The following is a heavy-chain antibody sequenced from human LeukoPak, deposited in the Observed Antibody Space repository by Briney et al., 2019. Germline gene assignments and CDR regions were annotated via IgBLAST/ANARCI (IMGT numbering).Heavy chain of an antibody. CDR2: FNPSSGST. V-gene: IGHV1-46*01. J-gene: IGHJ4*02. CDR1: GYTFTTYY. D-gene: IGHD4-17*01. Sequence: ASVKVSCKASGYTFTTYYIHWVRQAPGQGLEWMAIFNPSSGSTNYAQKFQGRVTLTEDTSADTAYMELSSLTFEDTAVYYCATDGSGDYLNHWGQGTLVTVSS. CDR3: ATDGSGDYLNH.